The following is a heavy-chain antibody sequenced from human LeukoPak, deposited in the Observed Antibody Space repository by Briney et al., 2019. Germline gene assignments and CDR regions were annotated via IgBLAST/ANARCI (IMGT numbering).Heavy chain of an antibody. CDR2: IIRLFGTA. CDR1: GYTFSTYG. Sequence: ASVRVSCKASGYTFSTYGISWVRQAPGQGLEWMGGIIRLFGTANYAQKFQGRVTITADESTSTAYMELSSLRSEDTAVYYCASETTGGYCSSTSCQNWFDPWGQGTLVTVSS. CDR3: ASETTGGYCSSTSCQNWFDP. D-gene: IGHD2-2*01. J-gene: IGHJ5*02. V-gene: IGHV1-69*13.